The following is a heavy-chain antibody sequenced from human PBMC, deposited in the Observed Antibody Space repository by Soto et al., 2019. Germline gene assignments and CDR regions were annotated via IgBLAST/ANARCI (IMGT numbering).Heavy chain of an antibody. CDR2: ISGSGGST. CDR1: RFTFSNYD. CDR3: AKDRGAYGGKSFVYAFDI. J-gene: IGHJ3*02. V-gene: IGHV3-23*01. Sequence: GGLLRLHYGASRFTFSNYDMSWVRQAPGKGLEWVSAISGSGGSTYYADSVKGRFTISRDNSKNTLYLQMNSLRAEDTAVYYCAKDRGAYGGKSFVYAFDIWGQGTMVTVSS. D-gene: IGHD2-15*01.